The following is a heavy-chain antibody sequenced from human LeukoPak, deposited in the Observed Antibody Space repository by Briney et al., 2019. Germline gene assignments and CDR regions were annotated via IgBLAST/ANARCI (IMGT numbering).Heavy chain of an antibody. V-gene: IGHV3-15*01. Sequence: GGSLRLSCAASGFSFSSAWMSWVRQAPGKGLEWVGRIKSKADGGTTDYAAPVKGRFSISRDDSKNTLYLQMNSLKTEDTAVYYCARDPYSGNYGNTYYYYMDVWGKGTTVTISS. CDR2: IKSKADGGTT. D-gene: IGHD1-26*01. J-gene: IGHJ6*03. CDR1: GFSFSSAW. CDR3: ARDPYSGNYGNTYYYYMDV.